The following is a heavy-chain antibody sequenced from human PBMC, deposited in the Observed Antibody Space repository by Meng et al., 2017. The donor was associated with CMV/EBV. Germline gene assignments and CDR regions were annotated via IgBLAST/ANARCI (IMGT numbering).Heavy chain of an antibody. V-gene: IGHV5-10-1*01. J-gene: IGHJ5*02. D-gene: IGHD6-13*01. CDR3: ARQTKGSSWYDRGNWFDP. CDR2: IDPSDSYT. CDR1: FTSYW. Sequence: FTSYWISWVRQMPGQGLEWMGRIDPSDSYTNYSPSFHGHVTTSADKSISTAYLQWSSLKASDTAMYYCARQTKGSSWYDRGNWFDPWGQGTLVTVSS.